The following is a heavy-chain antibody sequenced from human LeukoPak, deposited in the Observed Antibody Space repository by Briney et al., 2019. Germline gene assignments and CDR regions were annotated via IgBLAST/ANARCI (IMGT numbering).Heavy chain of an antibody. CDR1: GFTFSSYE. CDR2: ISSSGSTI. V-gene: IGHV3-48*03. D-gene: IGHD3-22*01. J-gene: IGHJ4*02. Sequence: GGSLRLSCAASGFTFSSYEMNWVRQAPGKGLEWVSYISSSGSTIYYADSVKGRFTISRDNAKNSLYLQMNSLRAEDTAVYYCAREDSSGYGFDYWGQGTLVTVSS. CDR3: AREDSSGYGFDY.